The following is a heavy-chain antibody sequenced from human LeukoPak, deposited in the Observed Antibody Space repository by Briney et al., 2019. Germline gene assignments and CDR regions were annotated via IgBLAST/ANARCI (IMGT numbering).Heavy chain of an antibody. Sequence: GGSLRLSCAASGSTFSRYWMTWVRQTPGKGLEWVANVKQDETEKYYWDSVSGRFTISRDNAKNSLYLQMNSLRAEDTGFYYCTRDTGGSGSYPDYWGQGTLVTVSS. CDR1: GSTFSRYW. J-gene: IGHJ4*02. CDR3: TRDTGGSGSYPDY. V-gene: IGHV3-7*01. D-gene: IGHD1-26*01. CDR2: VKQDETEK.